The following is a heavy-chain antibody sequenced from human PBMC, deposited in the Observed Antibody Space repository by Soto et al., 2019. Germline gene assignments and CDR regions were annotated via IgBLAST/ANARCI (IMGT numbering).Heavy chain of an antibody. CDR1: GFTFSSYG. Sequence: PGGSLRLSCAASGFTFSSYGMHWVRQAPGKGLEWVAVIWYDGSNKYYADSVKGRFTISRDNSKNTLYLQMNSLRAEDTAVYYCAREDIAVAGIDDYYYGMDVWGQGTTVTVSS. V-gene: IGHV3-33*01. D-gene: IGHD6-19*01. CDR2: IWYDGSNK. CDR3: AREDIAVAGIDDYYYGMDV. J-gene: IGHJ6*02.